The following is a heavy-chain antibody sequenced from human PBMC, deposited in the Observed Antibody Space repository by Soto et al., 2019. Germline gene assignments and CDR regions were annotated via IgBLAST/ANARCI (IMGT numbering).Heavy chain of an antibody. CDR1: GYTFTNHH. Sequence: QVQLAKSGAEVKKPGASVKVSCKASGYTFTNHHMHWVRQVPGEGLEWIRMINPRGGGTNYPQKFQGRVTMTRDTSTSTNNMELSRLTYDDTALYECCSRDYGRGYWGQGTQVTVSS. CDR2: INPRGGGT. CDR3: CSRDYGRGY. D-gene: IGHD3-10*01. J-gene: IGHJ4*02. V-gene: IGHV1-46*03.